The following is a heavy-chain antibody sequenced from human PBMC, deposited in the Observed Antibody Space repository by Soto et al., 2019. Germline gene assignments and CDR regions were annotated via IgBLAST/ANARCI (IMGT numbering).Heavy chain of an antibody. CDR2: IIPILGIA. J-gene: IGHJ4*02. D-gene: IGHD2-21*02. CDR1: GGTFSSYT. V-gene: IGHV1-69*02. Sequence: ASVKVSCKASGGTFSSYTISWVRQAPGQGLEWMGRIIPILGIANYAQKFQGRVTITADKSTSTAYMELSSLRSEDTAVYYCARGPPIDVVMTATLDYWGQGTLVTVSS. CDR3: ARGPPIDVVMTATLDY.